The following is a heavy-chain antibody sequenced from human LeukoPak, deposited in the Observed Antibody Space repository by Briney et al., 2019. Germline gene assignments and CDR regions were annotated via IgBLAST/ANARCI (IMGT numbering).Heavy chain of an antibody. J-gene: IGHJ6*03. Sequence: ASVKVSCKASGYTFTSYDINWVRQATGQGLEWVGWMNPNSGNTGYAQNFQGRVTMTRNTSISTAYMELSSLRSEDTAVYYCARVGGDYVWGTYRYWYMDVWGKGTTVTISS. V-gene: IGHV1-8*01. CDR2: MNPNSGNT. CDR3: ARVGGDYVWGTYRYWYMDV. CDR1: GYTFTSYD. D-gene: IGHD3-16*02.